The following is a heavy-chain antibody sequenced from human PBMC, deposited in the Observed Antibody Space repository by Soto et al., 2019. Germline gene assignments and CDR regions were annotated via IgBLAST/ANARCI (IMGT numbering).Heavy chain of an antibody. CDR2: IYHSGST. Sequence: TLSLTCAVSGGSISSGGYSWSWIRQPPGKGLEWIGYIYHSGSTYYNPSLKSRVTISVDRSKNQFSLKLSSVTAADTAVYYCARARDRFPFDYWGQGTLVTVSS. J-gene: IGHJ4*02. V-gene: IGHV4-30-2*01. D-gene: IGHD2-15*01. CDR3: ARARDRFPFDY. CDR1: GGSISSGGYS.